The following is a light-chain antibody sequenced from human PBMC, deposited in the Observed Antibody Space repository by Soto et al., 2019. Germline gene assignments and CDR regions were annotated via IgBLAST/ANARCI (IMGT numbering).Light chain of an antibody. CDR1: QSAGTN. V-gene: IGKV3-15*01. Sequence: ERVMTQSPATLTVSPGERATLSCRASQSAGTNLAWYQQKPGQAPRLLIHGALTRATGIPARFSGSGSGTEFTLTISSLQSEDFAVFYCQQYNQWPITFGQGTRLEIK. CDR2: GAL. J-gene: IGKJ5*01. CDR3: QQYNQWPIT.